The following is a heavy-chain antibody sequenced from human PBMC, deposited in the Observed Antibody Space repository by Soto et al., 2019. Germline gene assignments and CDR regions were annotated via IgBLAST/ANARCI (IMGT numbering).Heavy chain of an antibody. Sequence: VQLLQSGGGLIQPGGSLRLSCTTSGFTFSNYAMSWVRQAPGKGLEGVSVITGSGDVSYVTDRFKGRFTVSRDNSKNTLFLEMSSLRADDTAVCFCAKAQEASGNVNSYLDYWGQGIRVTVST. D-gene: IGHD2-15*01. J-gene: IGHJ4*02. V-gene: IGHV3-23*01. CDR2: ITGSGDVS. CDR1: GFTFSNYA. CDR3: AKAQEASGNVNSYLDY.